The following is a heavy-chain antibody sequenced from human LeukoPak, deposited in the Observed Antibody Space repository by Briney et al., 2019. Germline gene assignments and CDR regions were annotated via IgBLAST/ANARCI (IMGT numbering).Heavy chain of an antibody. J-gene: IGHJ4*02. Sequence: GGSLRLSCAASGFSFNSYSMSWVRQAPGKGLEWVSSISSSSTYIYYADSVKGRFTISRDNAKNSLYLQMNSLRAEDTAVYYCARPDYGGIDYWGQGTLVTVSS. CDR3: ARPDYGGIDY. CDR2: ISSSSTYI. V-gene: IGHV3-21*01. D-gene: IGHD4-23*01. CDR1: GFSFNSYS.